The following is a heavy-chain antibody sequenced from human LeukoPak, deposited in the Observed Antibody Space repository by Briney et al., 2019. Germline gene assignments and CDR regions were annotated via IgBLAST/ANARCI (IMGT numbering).Heavy chain of an antibody. CDR1: GFTFSRYW. V-gene: IGHV3-23*01. D-gene: IGHD3-10*01. J-gene: IGHJ5*02. Sequence: GGSLRLSCAASGFTFSRYWMSWVRQAPGKGLEWVSAITGNGANTFYADSVKGRFTISRDNSKNTMYLQMNSLRAEDTALYYCARDRSGSYPNWFDPWGQGTLVTVSS. CDR2: ITGNGANT. CDR3: ARDRSGSYPNWFDP.